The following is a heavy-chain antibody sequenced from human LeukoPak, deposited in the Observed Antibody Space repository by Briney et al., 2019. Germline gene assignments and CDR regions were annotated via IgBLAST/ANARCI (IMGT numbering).Heavy chain of an antibody. Sequence: PSETLSLTCTVSGGSISSYYWSWIRQPPGKGLEWIGYIYYSGSTNYNPSLKSRVTISVDTSKNQFSLKLSSVTAADTAVYYCARLDGFGEYYYYGMDVWGQGTTVTVSS. J-gene: IGHJ6*02. V-gene: IGHV4-59*08. CDR1: GGSISSYY. D-gene: IGHD3-10*01. CDR2: IYYSGST. CDR3: ARLDGFGEYYYYGMDV.